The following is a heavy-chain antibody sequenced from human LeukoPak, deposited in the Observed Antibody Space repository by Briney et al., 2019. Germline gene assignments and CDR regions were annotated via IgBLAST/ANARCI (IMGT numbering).Heavy chain of an antibody. CDR1: GGSISSGSYY. Sequence: SQTLSLTCTVSGGSISSGSYYWSWIRQPARKGLEWIGRIYTSGSTNYNPSLKSRVTISVDTSKNQFSLKLSSVTAADTAVYYCARSTYWYDSSGYYTWYFDYWGQGTLVTVSS. CDR3: ARSTYWYDSSGYYTWYFDY. J-gene: IGHJ4*02. V-gene: IGHV4-61*02. CDR2: IYTSGST. D-gene: IGHD3-22*01.